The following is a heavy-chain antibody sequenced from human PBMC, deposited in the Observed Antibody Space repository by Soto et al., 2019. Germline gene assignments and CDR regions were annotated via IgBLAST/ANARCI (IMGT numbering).Heavy chain of an antibody. CDR3: ARGRWLVPDY. CDR1: GGSFSGYY. J-gene: IGHJ4*01. V-gene: IGHV4-34*01. Sequence: QVQLQQWGAGLLKPSETLSLTCAVYGGSFSGYYWSWIRQPPGKGLEWIGEINHSGSTNYNPSLKSRVTISVDPSKNQFSLKLSSVTAADTAVYYCARGRWLVPDYLGQGTLVTVSS. CDR2: INHSGST. D-gene: IGHD6-19*01.